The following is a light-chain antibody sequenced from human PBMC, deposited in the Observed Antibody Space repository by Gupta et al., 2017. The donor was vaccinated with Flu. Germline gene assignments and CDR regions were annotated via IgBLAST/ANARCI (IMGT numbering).Light chain of an antibody. Sequence: SSCTGTSGDVGGYNFFCVYHQHPGTAPKLIIFEVSNRPSGVPDRFFGSKSGTTASLTSTGLRAEEEAYYYCSSYTTTNNLFVFGGGTKLTVL. CDR1: SGDVGGYNF. CDR3: SSYTTTNNLFV. V-gene: IGLV2-14*01. J-gene: IGLJ2*01. CDR2: EVS.